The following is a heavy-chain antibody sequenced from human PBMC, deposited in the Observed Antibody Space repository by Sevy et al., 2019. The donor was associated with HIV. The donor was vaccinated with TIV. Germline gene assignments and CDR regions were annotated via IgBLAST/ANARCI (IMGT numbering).Heavy chain of an antibody. CDR1: GGSFSGYY. Sequence: SETLSLTCAVYGGSFSGYYWSWIRQPPGKGLEWIGEINHSGSTNYNPSLKSRVTISVDTSKNQFSLKLSSVTAADTAVYYCARGPGQPGIAVAGRAIDYWGQGTLVTVSS. D-gene: IGHD6-19*01. V-gene: IGHV4-34*01. CDR3: ARGPGQPGIAVAGRAIDY. J-gene: IGHJ4*02. CDR2: INHSGST.